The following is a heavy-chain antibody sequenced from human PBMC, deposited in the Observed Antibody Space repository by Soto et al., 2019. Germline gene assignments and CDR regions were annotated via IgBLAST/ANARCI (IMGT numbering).Heavy chain of an antibody. V-gene: IGHV3-30*03. CDR3: VSDRGYGHASVPYS. J-gene: IGHJ4*02. CDR1: GFAFSSYG. CDR2: ISYDGSLK. D-gene: IGHD5-18*01. Sequence: QAQLVESGGGVVQPGRSLRLSCAASGFAFSSYGMHWFRQAPGTGLEWVAVISYDGSLKHYADSVKGRFTSSRDNSKNMVLLQMSSLRAEDTAVYYCVSDRGYGHASVPYSWGQGTLVSVSS.